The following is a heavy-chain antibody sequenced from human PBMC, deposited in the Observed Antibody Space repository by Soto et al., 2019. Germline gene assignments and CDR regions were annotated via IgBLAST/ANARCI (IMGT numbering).Heavy chain of an antibody. J-gene: IGHJ4*02. CDR1: GGSISSSSPY. CDR3: ATGYGSSWYDY. Sequence: QLQLQESGPGLVKPSETLSLTCGVSGGSISSSSPYWGWTRQPPGKGLQWIGNIYYTGITYFNPSLKRRVTISVDTSKKQFFLKLTSVTAADTAVDYCATGYGSSWYDYWGQGTLVPIAS. V-gene: IGHV4-39*01. CDR2: IYYTGIT. D-gene: IGHD6-13*01.